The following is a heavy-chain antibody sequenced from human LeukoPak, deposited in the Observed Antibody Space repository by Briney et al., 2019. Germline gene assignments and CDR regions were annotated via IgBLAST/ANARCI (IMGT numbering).Heavy chain of an antibody. V-gene: IGHV7-4-1*02. CDR2: INTNTGNP. J-gene: IGHJ6*03. Sequence: ASVKVSCKASGYTFTSYAMNWVRQAPGQGLEWMGWINTNTGNPTYAQGFTGRFVFSLDTSVSTAYLQISSLKAEDTAVYYCARTYYYGSGSYYPVVDYYCYMDVWGKGTTVTVSS. CDR1: GYTFTSYA. CDR3: ARTYYYGSGSYYPVVDYYCYMDV. D-gene: IGHD3-10*01.